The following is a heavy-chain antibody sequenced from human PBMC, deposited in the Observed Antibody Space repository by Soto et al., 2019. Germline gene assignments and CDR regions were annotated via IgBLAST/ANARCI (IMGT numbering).Heavy chain of an antibody. D-gene: IGHD6-13*01. CDR1: GFTFSRYG. J-gene: IGHJ6*02. V-gene: IGHV3-30*18. CDR3: AKDPKGWEQQLDIYYYYYGMDV. CDR2: ISYDGNNK. Sequence: PGGSLRLSCAASGFTFSRYGIHWVRQAPGKGLEWVAVISYDGNNKYYGDSVKGRFTISRDNSKNTLYLQMDSLRAEDTAVYYCAKDPKGWEQQLDIYYYYYGMDVWGQGTTVTVSS.